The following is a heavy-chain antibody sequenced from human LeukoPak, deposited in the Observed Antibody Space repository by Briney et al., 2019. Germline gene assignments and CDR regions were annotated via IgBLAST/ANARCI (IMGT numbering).Heavy chain of an antibody. CDR2: ISSSSSTI. Sequence: GGSLRLSCAASGFTLSSYSMNWVRQAPGKGLEWVSYISSSSSTIYYADSVKGRFTISRDNAKNSLYLQMNSLRAEDTAVYYCARALNYYDSGGYYYGAFDIWGQGTMVTVSS. J-gene: IGHJ3*02. CDR1: GFTLSSYS. D-gene: IGHD3-22*01. CDR3: ARALNYYDSGGYYYGAFDI. V-gene: IGHV3-48*01.